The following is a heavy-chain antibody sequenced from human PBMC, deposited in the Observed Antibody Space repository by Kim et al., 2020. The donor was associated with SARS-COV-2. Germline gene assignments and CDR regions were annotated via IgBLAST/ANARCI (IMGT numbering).Heavy chain of an antibody. CDR1: SGSISSYY. V-gene: IGHV4-59*01. D-gene: IGHD3-22*01. J-gene: IGHJ5*02. CDR3: ASIDYDSSGYYYVGS. CDR2: IYYTGST. Sequence: SETLSLTCTVSSGSISSYYWSWIRQPPGKGLEWIGYIYYTGSTNYNPSLKSRVTISVDTSKNQFSLKLNSVTAADTAVYYCASIDYDSSGYYYVGSWGLGTLVTVSS.